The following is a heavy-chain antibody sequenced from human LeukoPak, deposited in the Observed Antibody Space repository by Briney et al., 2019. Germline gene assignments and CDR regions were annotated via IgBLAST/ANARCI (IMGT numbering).Heavy chain of an antibody. CDR2: IWYDGSSK. CDR1: GFTFSSYG. D-gene: IGHD6-13*01. J-gene: IGHJ6*02. CDR3: ARGALSSPLYYYYYGMDV. V-gene: IGHV3-33*01. Sequence: PGGSLRLSCAASGFTFSSYGMHWVRQAPGKGLEWVAVIWYDGSSKYYADSVKGRFTISRDNSKNTLYLQMNSLRAEDTAVYYCARGALSSPLYYYYYGMDVWGQGTTVTVSS.